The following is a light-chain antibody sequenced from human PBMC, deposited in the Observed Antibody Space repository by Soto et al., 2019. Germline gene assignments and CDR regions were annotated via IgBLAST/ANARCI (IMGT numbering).Light chain of an antibody. J-gene: IGKJ5*01. Sequence: IQLTQSPSSLSASIGDRVTITCRASQGISNYLAWYQQKPGKAPKLLIYIASTLQGGVPSRFSGSGSGTDFSLTISSLQPEDVATYYCQQRSNWPSITFGQGTRLEIK. CDR1: QGISNY. CDR3: QQRSNWPSIT. V-gene: IGKV1-9*01. CDR2: IAS.